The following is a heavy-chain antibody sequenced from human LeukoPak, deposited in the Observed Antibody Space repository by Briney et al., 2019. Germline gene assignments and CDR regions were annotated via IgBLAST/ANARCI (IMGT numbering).Heavy chain of an antibody. CDR1: GGSISSSSYY. V-gene: IGHV4-39*07. CDR2: IYYSGST. CDR3: ARARRPMVRVLSLVYYYYYYMDV. J-gene: IGHJ6*03. Sequence: PSETLSLTCTVSGGSISSSSYYWGWIRQPPGKGLEWIGSIYYSGSTYYNPSLKSRVTISVDTSKNQFSLKLSSVTAADTAVYYCARARRPMVRVLSLVYYYYYYMDVWGKGTTVTVSS. D-gene: IGHD3-10*01.